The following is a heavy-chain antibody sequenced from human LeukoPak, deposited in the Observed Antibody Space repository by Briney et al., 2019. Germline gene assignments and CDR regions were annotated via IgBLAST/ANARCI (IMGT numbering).Heavy chain of an antibody. J-gene: IGHJ6*03. V-gene: IGHV4-39*01. CDR1: GGSISSGSYY. CDR3: ARRLVSTSTTYYYYHCLDV. D-gene: IGHD2-2*01. CDR2: IYYSGST. Sequence: SETLSLTGTVSGGSISSGSYYWGCSREPPGKGLEWIGSIYYSGSTYYNPSLKSRVTISVDTSKNQFSLKLSSVTAADTAVYYCARRLVSTSTTYYYYHCLDVCGKGTTVTVSS.